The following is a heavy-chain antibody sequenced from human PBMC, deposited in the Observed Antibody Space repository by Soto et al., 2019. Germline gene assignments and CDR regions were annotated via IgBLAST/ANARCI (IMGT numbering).Heavy chain of an antibody. V-gene: IGHV4-31*03. CDR3: ARLTYIAAAGRYYYYGMDV. J-gene: IGHJ6*02. CDR1: GDSISRGAYY. D-gene: IGHD6-13*01. Sequence: SETLSLTCTVSGDSISRGAYYWTWIRQHPVKGLERIGYISNSGRTYYNPSLKSRLTISLDTSENQFSLKLTSVTAADTAVYYCARLTYIAAAGRYYYYGMDVWGQGTTVT. CDR2: ISNSGRT.